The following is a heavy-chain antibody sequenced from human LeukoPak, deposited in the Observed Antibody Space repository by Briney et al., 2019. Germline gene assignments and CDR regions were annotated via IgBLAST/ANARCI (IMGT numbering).Heavy chain of an antibody. V-gene: IGHV3-64*05. Sequence: GGSLRLSCSASGXTFSNYVMHWVRQAPGKGLEYVSGISGDGARTYYADSVKGRFTISRDNSKNTLFVQMTSLRAEDTAVYYCVYQVQGVVKWGQGTLVTVSS. CDR1: GXTFSNYV. CDR3: VYQVQGVVK. D-gene: IGHD3-3*01. CDR2: ISGDGART. J-gene: IGHJ4*02.